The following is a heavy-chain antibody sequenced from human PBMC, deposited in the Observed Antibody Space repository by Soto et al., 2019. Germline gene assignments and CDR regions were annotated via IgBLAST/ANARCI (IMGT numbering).Heavy chain of an antibody. V-gene: IGHV4-30-4*01. CDR1: GGSISSGDYY. CDR3: AREEWDYYDSSGYGPFDY. Sequence: SETLSLTCTVSGGSISSGDYYWSWIRQPPGKGLEWIGYIYYSGSTYYNPSLKSRVTISVDTSKNQFSLKLSSVTAADTAVYYCAREEWDYYDSSGYGPFDYWGQGTLVTVSS. D-gene: IGHD3-22*01. J-gene: IGHJ4*02. CDR2: IYYSGST.